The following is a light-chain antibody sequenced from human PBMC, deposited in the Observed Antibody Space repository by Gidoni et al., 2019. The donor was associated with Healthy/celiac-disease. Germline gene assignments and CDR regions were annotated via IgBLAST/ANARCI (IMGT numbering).Light chain of an antibody. J-gene: IGLJ3*02. V-gene: IGLV2-14*01. CDR1: SSDVGGYNY. CDR2: EVS. Sequence: QPALTQPASVSGSPGQSITISCTGTSSDVGGYNYVSWYQQHPGIAPKLMIYEVSNRPSGVSNRFSGSKSGNTASLTISGLQAEDEADYYCSSYTSSTLVFGGGTKLTVL. CDR3: SSYTSSTLV.